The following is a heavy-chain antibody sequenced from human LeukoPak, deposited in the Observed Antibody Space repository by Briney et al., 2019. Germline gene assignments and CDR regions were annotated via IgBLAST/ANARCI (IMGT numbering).Heavy chain of an antibody. CDR1: GFTFSSYG. J-gene: IGHJ4*02. CDR2: IRYDGSNK. CDR3: AKDGRYGDSFDY. Sequence: GSLRLSCAASGFTFSSYGMHWVRQAPGKGLEWVAFIRYDGSNKYYADSVKGRFTISRDNSKNTLYLQMNSLRAEDTAVYYCAKDGRYGDSFDYWGQGTLVTVSS. V-gene: IGHV3-30*02. D-gene: IGHD4-17*01.